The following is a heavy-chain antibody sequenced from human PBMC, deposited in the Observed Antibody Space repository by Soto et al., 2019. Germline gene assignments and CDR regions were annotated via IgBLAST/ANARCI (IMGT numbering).Heavy chain of an antibody. Sequence: PSETLSLTCAVSGFFISSCNYGGWIRKPPGKGLEWIGSIFHGGNTYYNPSLNSRVTISVDMSKHQFSLRMNSVTAADTAFYYCARARWYDAFDVWGQGTVVTVSS. V-gene: IGHV4-38-2*01. D-gene: IGHD2-15*01. J-gene: IGHJ3*01. CDR2: IFHGGNT. CDR1: GFFISSCNY. CDR3: ARARWYDAFDV.